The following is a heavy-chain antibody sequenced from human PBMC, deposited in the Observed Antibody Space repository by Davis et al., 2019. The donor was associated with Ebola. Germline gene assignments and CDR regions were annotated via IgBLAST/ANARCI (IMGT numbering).Heavy chain of an antibody. CDR1: GFTFSTYG. D-gene: IGHD6-13*01. Sequence: GESLKISCAASGFTFSTYGMHWVRQAPGKGLEWVAVISYDGSYQNTGDSVRGRFTISRDNSKNTLYLQMNSLRDEDTAVYYCANLAAAGKFWFDPWGQGTLVTVSS. V-gene: IGHV3-30*18. CDR2: ISYDGSYQ. J-gene: IGHJ5*02. CDR3: ANLAAAGKFWFDP.